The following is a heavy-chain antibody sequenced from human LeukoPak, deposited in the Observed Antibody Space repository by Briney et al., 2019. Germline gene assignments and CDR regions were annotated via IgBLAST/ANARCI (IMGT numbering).Heavy chain of an antibody. CDR1: SGFA. D-gene: IGHD6-19*01. J-gene: IGHJ4*02. CDR3: TRGHRSSSSFFDY. V-gene: IGHV3-23*01. CDR2: ISGPGDDT. Sequence: GGSLRLSCAAFSGFALSWVRQDPGKGLEWVSAISGPGDDTYYADSVKGRFAISRDNSQDTLYLQMNSLRTEDTALYYCTRGHRSSSSFFDYWSQGTLVTVSS.